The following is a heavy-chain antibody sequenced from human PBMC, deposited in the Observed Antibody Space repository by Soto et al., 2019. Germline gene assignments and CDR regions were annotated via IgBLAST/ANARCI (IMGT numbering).Heavy chain of an antibody. CDR3: ARREERSGTYYLHR. D-gene: IGHD1-26*01. CDR1: GFTFITCD. J-gene: IGHJ4*02. CDR2: MNPNYGNA. Sequence: ASFQVPCKPSGFTFITCDFRWVRQPAGQGLEWMGWMNPNYGNAGLAQQFRGKINMTRNTSISTGDLDLSSLRSDDSTVYFCARREERSGTYYLHRRGQGTQVT. V-gene: IGHV1-8*01.